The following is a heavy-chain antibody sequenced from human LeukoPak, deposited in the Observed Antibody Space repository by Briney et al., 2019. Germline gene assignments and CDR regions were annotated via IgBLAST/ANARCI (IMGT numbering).Heavy chain of an antibody. J-gene: IGHJ4*02. CDR3: AKDIAVAGTTYYFDY. CDR2: ISGSGGST. CDR1: GFTVNHNY. V-gene: IGHV3-23*01. Sequence: GGSLRLSCVASGFTVNHNYISRVRQAPGKGLEWVSAISGSGGSTYYADSVKGRFTISRDNSKNTLYLQMNSLRAEDTAVYYCAKDIAVAGTTYYFDYWGQGTLVTVSS. D-gene: IGHD6-19*01.